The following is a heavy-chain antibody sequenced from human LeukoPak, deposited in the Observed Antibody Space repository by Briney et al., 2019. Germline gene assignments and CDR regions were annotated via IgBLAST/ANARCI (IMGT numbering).Heavy chain of an antibody. D-gene: IGHD5-18*01. Sequence: GGSLRLSCAASGFTFSSYSMNWVRQAPGKGLEWVSSISSSSYIYYADSVKGRFTISRDNAKNSLYLQMNSLRAEDTAVYYCARVVGDTAMANFDYWGQGTLVTVSS. CDR2: ISSSSYI. CDR1: GFTFSSYS. V-gene: IGHV3-21*01. J-gene: IGHJ4*02. CDR3: ARVVGDTAMANFDY.